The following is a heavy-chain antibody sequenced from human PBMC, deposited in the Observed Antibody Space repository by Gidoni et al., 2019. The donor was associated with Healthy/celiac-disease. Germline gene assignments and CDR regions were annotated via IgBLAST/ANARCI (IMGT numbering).Heavy chain of an antibody. CDR3: TRSWHGSSWYVHYYYYMDV. Sequence: EVQLVESGGGLVKPGRSLRLSCTASGFTFGDYAMSWFRQSPGKGLEWVGFIRSKAYGGTTEYAASVKGRFTISRDESKSSAYLQMNSLKTEDTAVYYCTRSWHGSSWYVHYYYYMDVWGKGTTVTVSS. D-gene: IGHD6-13*01. CDR1: GFTFGDYA. CDR2: IRSKAYGGTT. V-gene: IGHV3-49*05. J-gene: IGHJ6*03.